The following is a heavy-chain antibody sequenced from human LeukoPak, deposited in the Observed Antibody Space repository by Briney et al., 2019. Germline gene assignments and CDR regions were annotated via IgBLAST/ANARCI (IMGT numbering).Heavy chain of an antibody. Sequence: SVKVSCKASGYTFTSYDINWVRQATGQGLEWMGGIIPIFGTANYAQKFQGRVTITADESTSTAYMELSSLRSEDTAVYYCARGDDFWSGSDYWGQGTLVTVSS. CDR2: IIPIFGTA. D-gene: IGHD3-3*01. V-gene: IGHV1-69*13. J-gene: IGHJ4*02. CDR3: ARGDDFWSGSDY. CDR1: GYTFTSYD.